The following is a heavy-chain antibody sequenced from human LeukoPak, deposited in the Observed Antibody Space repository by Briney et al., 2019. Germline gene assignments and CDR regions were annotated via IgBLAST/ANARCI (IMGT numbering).Heavy chain of an antibody. CDR3: ARVGSRGDWFDY. D-gene: IGHD1-26*01. CDR1: GLTFSTYN. CDR2: INSGGSAV. Sequence: PGGSLRLSCAASGLTFSTYNMLWARQTPGKGLEWLFYINSGGSAVHYADSVKDRFTFSRDNAKNSLYLQMNSLRVEDTGIYYCARVGSRGDWFDYWGQGTRVTVSS. J-gene: IGHJ5*01. V-gene: IGHV3-48*01.